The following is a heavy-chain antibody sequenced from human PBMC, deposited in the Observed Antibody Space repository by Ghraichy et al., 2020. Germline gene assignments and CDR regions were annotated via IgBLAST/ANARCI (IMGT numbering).Heavy chain of an antibody. V-gene: IGHV4-39*01. CDR2: VFYSGST. CDR3: ARQPAATMREFAFDY. J-gene: IGHJ4*02. CDR1: GDSISSGSFF. D-gene: IGHD2-15*01. Sequence: SQTISLTCTVSGDSISSGSFFWGWIRQPPGKGLDWIGSVFYSGSTYYNPSLKSRVTISVDTSKNQFSLKLSSVTAADTAVYWCARQPAATMREFAFDYWGQGTLVTVSS.